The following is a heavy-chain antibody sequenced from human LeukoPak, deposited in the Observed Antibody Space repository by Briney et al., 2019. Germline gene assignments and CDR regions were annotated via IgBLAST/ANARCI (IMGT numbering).Heavy chain of an antibody. V-gene: IGHV3-23*01. CDR2: ISGSGGST. CDR1: GFTFSSYA. D-gene: IGHD2-2*01. Sequence: HSGGSLRLSCAASGFTFSSYAVSWVRQAPGKGLEWVSAISGSGGSTYYADSVKGRFTISRDNSKNTLYLQMNSLRDEDTAVYYCAKDLVPADMNYHHGMDVWGQGTTATVS. CDR3: AKDLVPADMNYHHGMDV. J-gene: IGHJ6*02.